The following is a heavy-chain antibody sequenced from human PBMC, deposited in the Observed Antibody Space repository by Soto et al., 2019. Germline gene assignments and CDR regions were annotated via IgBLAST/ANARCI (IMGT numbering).Heavy chain of an antibody. CDR2: ISGSGGST. D-gene: IGHD3-22*01. J-gene: IGHJ4*02. CDR3: ASATYYDSSGFHTPHAKYYFDY. Sequence: GGSLRLSCAASGFTFSSYAMSWVRQAPGKGLEWVSAISGSGGSTYYADSVKGRFTISRDNSKNTLYLQMNSLRAEDTAVDYCASATYYDSSGFHTPHAKYYFDYWGQGTLVTVSS. CDR1: GFTFSSYA. V-gene: IGHV3-23*01.